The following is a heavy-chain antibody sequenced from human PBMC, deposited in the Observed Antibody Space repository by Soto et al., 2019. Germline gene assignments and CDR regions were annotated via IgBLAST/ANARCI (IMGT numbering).Heavy chain of an antibody. Sequence: PGGALRRSCAASGFTFSSYGMHWVRQAPGKGLEWVAVISYDGSNKYYADSVKGRFTISRDNSKNTLYLQMNSLRAEDTAVYYCAKDQNCGGDCSYPYYYYYGMDVWGQGTTVTVSS. CDR3: AKDQNCGGDCSYPYYYYYGMDV. D-gene: IGHD2-21*02. J-gene: IGHJ6*02. CDR2: ISYDGSNK. V-gene: IGHV3-30*18. CDR1: GFTFSSYG.